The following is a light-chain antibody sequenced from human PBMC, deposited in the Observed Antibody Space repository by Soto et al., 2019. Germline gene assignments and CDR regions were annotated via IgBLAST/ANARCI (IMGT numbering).Light chain of an antibody. CDR3: HQDFNLPWT. J-gene: IGKJ1*01. V-gene: IGKV3-11*01. CDR2: DGS. Sequence: ENLLTQSPVTLSLSPGERATLSCRASQSISVYLAWYQQKPGQAPRLLIYDGSNRDTGIPVRFSGSGSGTDFTLPLSRLQPEDFEVYFCHQDFNLPWTFGQGTKVDIK. CDR1: QSISVY.